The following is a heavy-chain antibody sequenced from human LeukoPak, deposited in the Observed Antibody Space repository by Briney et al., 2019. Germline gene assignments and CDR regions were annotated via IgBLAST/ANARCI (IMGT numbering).Heavy chain of an antibody. J-gene: IGHJ3*02. CDR1: GGSISSSSYY. CDR2: MYHSGST. V-gene: IGHV4-39*07. Sequence: SETLSLTCTVSGGSISSSSYYWGWIRQPPGKGLEWIGSMYHSGSTYYNPSLKSRVTILVDTSKNQFSLRLSSVTAADTAVYYCAREYSSSSGRRAFDIWGQGTMVTVSS. D-gene: IGHD6-6*01. CDR3: AREYSSSSGRRAFDI.